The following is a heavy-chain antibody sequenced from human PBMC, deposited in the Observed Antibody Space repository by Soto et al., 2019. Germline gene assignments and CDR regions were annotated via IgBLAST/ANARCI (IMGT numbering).Heavy chain of an antibody. V-gene: IGHV4-59*01. Sequence: SETLSLTCTVSGGSISGYYWSWIRQPPGKGLEWIGYIFYRGNTLYNPSLQSRVTISVDTSKNQFFLGLTSVTAADTAVYYCTRPAIIPKLQYGIDVCGQGASVTV. J-gene: IGHJ6*01. D-gene: IGHD1-1*01. CDR2: IFYRGNT. CDR3: TRPAIIPKLQYGIDV. CDR1: GGSISGYY.